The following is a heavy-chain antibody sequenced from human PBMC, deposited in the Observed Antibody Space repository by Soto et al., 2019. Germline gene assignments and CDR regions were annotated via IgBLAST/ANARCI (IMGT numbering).Heavy chain of an antibody. Sequence: PSETLSLTCAVYGGSFSGYYWSWIRQPPGKGLEWIGEINHSGSTNYNPSLKSRVTISVDTSKNPFSLKLSSVTAADTAVYYCARRCITMVRGVIGGLYYYYMDVWGKGTTVTVSS. CDR2: INHSGST. J-gene: IGHJ6*03. D-gene: IGHD3-10*01. V-gene: IGHV4-34*01. CDR3: ARRCITMVRGVIGGLYYYYMDV. CDR1: GGSFSGYY.